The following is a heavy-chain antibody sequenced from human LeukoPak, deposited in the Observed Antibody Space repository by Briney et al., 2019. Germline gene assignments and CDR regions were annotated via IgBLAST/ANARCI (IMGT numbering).Heavy chain of an antibody. CDR2: ISSSSYI. J-gene: IGHJ4*02. CDR1: GFTFSSYS. Sequence: KSGGSLRLSCAASGFTFSSYSMNWVRQAPGKGLEWVSSISSSSYIYYADSVKGRFTISRDNAKNSLYLQMNSPRAEDTAVYYCARSLAVAGFDYWGQGTLVTVSS. CDR3: ARSLAVAGFDY. V-gene: IGHV3-21*01. D-gene: IGHD6-19*01.